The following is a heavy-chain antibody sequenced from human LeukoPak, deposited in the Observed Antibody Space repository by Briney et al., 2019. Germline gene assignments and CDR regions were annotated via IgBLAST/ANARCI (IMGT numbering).Heavy chain of an antibody. CDR1: GFTFSSYA. D-gene: IGHD4-17*01. V-gene: IGHV3-23*01. CDR3: AKDPPSVTTFDY. CDR2: ISGSGGST. Sequence: PGGSLRLSCAASGFTFSSYAMSWVRQAPREGLEWVSAISGSGGSTYYADSVKGRFTISRDNSKNTLYLQMNSLRAEDTAVYYCAKDPPSVTTFDYWGQGTLVTVSS. J-gene: IGHJ4*02.